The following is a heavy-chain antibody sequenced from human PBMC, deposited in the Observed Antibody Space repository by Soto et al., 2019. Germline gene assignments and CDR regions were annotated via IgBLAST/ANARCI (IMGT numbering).Heavy chain of an antibody. CDR2: IYYSGST. J-gene: IGHJ4*02. D-gene: IGHD6-19*01. CDR3: ARDTRKAQWLVGYLDY. CDR1: GGSISSGGYY. Sequence: SETLSLTCTVSGGSISSGGYYWIWIRQHPGKGREWIGYIYYSGSTYYNPSLKSRVTISVDTSKNQFSLKLSSVTAADTAVYYCARDTRKAQWLVGYLDYWGQGTLVTVSS. V-gene: IGHV4-31*03.